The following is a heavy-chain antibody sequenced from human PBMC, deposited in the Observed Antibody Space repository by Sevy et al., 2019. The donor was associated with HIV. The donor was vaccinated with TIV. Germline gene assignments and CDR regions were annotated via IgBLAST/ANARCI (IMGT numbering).Heavy chain of an antibody. J-gene: IGHJ4*02. Sequence: GEALKISCKGSAYTFTTHWIGWVRQMPGKGLEWMGIMSPGDSDPRYSPSFQGQVTMSVDKSFSTAYLQWHSLETSDTAIYYCARLDSYSIGWSPRYYFDYWGQGTLVTVSS. D-gene: IGHD6-19*01. CDR1: AYTFTTHW. CDR3: ARLDSYSIGWSPRYYFDY. CDR2: MSPGDSDP. V-gene: IGHV5-51*01.